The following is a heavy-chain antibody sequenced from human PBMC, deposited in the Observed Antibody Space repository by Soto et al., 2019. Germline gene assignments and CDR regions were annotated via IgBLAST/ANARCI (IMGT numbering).Heavy chain of an antibody. Sequence: QVQLVQSGAEVKKPGASVKVSCKTSGYTFTSSYIHWVRQAPGQGLEWMAIINPLNGNTNYGQPFRGRVTVTMDTSASTVYMELSSLKSEETAVYYCGRGLFTGDYWGQGTLVTVS. D-gene: IGHD3-16*01. CDR3: GRGLFTGDY. CDR1: GYTFTSSY. CDR2: INPLNGNT. V-gene: IGHV1-46*03. J-gene: IGHJ4*02.